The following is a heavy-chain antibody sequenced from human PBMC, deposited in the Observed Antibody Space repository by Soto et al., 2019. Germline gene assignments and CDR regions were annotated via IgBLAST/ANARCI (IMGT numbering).Heavy chain of an antibody. J-gene: IGHJ5*02. V-gene: IGHV4-34*08. CDR3: AKSLPWVSANNRAGGFDP. CDR1: GGTISGYY. CDR2: INHSGST. D-gene: IGHD1-26*01. Sequence: SVTLCLTCTVFGGTISGYYWSWIRQPTGKGLEWIGEINHSGSTNYNPSLKSRVTISVDTSKNQFSLKLSSVTAADTAVYYCAKSLPWVSANNRAGGFDPWGQGTLVTVSS.